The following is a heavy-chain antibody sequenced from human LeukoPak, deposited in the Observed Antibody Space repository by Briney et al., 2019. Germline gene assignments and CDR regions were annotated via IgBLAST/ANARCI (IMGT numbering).Heavy chain of an antibody. CDR2: ISAYNGNT. J-gene: IGHJ5*02. D-gene: IGHD6-19*01. Sequence: ASVKVSCKASGYTFTSYGISWVRRAPGQGLEWMGWISAYNGNTNYAQKLQGRVTMTTDTSTSTAYMELRSLRSDDAAVYYCARESSSGWYDWFDPWGQGTLVTVSS. V-gene: IGHV1-18*04. CDR3: ARESSSGWYDWFDP. CDR1: GYTFTSYG.